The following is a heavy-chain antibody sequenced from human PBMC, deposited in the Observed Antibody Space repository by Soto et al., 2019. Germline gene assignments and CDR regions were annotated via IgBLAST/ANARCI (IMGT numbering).Heavy chain of an antibody. V-gene: IGHV4-31*03. D-gene: IGHD3-22*01. J-gene: IGHJ4*02. Sequence: SETLSLTCTVSGGSISSGGYYWSWIRQHPGKGLEWIGYIYYSGSTYYNPSLKSRVTISVDTSKNQFSLKLSSVTAADTAVYYCASRRPPTYYDSSGYYGYWGQGTLVTVSS. CDR3: ASRRPPTYYDSSGYYGY. CDR1: GGSISSGGYY. CDR2: IYYSGST.